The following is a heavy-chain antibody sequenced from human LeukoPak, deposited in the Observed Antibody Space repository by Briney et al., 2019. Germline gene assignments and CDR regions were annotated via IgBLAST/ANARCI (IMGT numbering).Heavy chain of an antibody. J-gene: IGHJ5*02. CDR1: GFTFSSYE. D-gene: IGHD2-15*01. V-gene: IGHV3-48*02. CDR2: ISSSSSSTI. Sequence: PGGSLRLSCAASGFTFSSYEMNWVRQAPGKGLEWVSYISSSSSSTIYYADSVKGRFTISRDNAKNSLYLQMNSLRDEDTAVYYCARDRTYCSGGSCYSGWFDPWGQGTLVTVSS. CDR3: ARDRTYCSGGSCYSGWFDP.